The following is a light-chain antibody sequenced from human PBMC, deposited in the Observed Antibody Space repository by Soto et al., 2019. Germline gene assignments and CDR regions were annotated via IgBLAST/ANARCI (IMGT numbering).Light chain of an antibody. V-gene: IGLV2-14*01. J-gene: IGLJ1*01. CDR2: GVT. CDR1: SSDVGGHKY. CDR3: CSYDGASIYV. Sequence: QSALAQPASVSGSPGQSITISCTGTSSDVGGHKYVSWYQQHPGKAPKLLIYGVTNRPSGVSDRFSGSKSGNTASLTISGLQTEDEADYYCCSYDGASIYVFGTGTKVTVL.